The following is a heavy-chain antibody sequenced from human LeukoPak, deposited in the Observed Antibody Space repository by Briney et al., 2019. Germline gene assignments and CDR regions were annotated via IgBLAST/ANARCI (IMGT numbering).Heavy chain of an antibody. CDR1: GFTFSSYA. J-gene: IGHJ6*02. CDR2: ISGSGGST. CDR3: ARHDGDCGRTGCYGHYDMDV. V-gene: IGHV3-23*01. D-gene: IGHD2-2*03. Sequence: QPGGSLRLSCAASGFTFSSYAMSWVRQAPGKGLEWVSAISGSGGSTYYADSVKGRFTISRDISKNTLYLQMNSLWVEDTAVHYCARHDGDCGRTGCYGHYDMDVWGQGTTVTVSS.